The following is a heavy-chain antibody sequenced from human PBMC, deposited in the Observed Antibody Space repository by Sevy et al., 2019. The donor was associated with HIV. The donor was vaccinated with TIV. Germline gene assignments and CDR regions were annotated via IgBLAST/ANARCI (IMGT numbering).Heavy chain of an antibody. V-gene: IGHV1-18*01. CDR1: GYSFTNYG. CDR2: ISGYNGYT. CDR3: AKEGKNIRSWFDP. Sequence: ASVKVSCKASGYSFTNYGIGWVRQAPGQGLEWMGWISGYNGYTNYAQNLQGIVTMTTDTSTSTAYMELRSLRSDDTAIYYCAKEGKNIRSWFDPWGQGTLVTVSS. J-gene: IGHJ5*02. D-gene: IGHD3-3*02.